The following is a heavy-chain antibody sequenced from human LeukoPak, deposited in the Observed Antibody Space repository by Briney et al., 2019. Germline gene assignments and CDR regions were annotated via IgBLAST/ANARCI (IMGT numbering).Heavy chain of an antibody. CDR2: IYYSGST. D-gene: IGHD4-23*01. CDR1: GGSISSYY. V-gene: IGHV4-59*01. Sequence: SETLSLTCTVSGGSISSYYWSWIRQPPGKGLEWIGYIYYSGSTNYNPSLKSRVTISVDTSKNQCSLKLSSVTAADTAVYYCARLDDYGGSGNFDYWGQGTLVTVSS. CDR3: ARLDDYGGSGNFDY. J-gene: IGHJ4*02.